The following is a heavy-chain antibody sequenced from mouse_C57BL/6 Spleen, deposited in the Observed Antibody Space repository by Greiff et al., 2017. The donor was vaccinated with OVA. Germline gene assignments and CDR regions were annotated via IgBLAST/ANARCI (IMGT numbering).Heavy chain of an antibody. CDR3: ARQYDYEDWYFDV. D-gene: IGHD2-4*01. CDR1: GYTFTSYW. CDR2: IHPNSGST. J-gene: IGHJ1*03. Sequence: VQLQQPGAELVKPGASVKLSCKASGYTFTSYWMHWVKQRPGQGLEWIGMIHPNSGSTNYNEKFKSKATLTVDKSSSTAYMQLSSLTSEDSAVYYCARQYDYEDWYFDVWGTGTTVTVSS. V-gene: IGHV1-64*01.